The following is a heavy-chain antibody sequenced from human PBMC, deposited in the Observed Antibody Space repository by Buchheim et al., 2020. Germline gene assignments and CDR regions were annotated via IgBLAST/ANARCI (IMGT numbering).Heavy chain of an antibody. V-gene: IGHV4-61*01. J-gene: IGHJ4*02. Sequence: QVQLLESGPRLVKPSETLSLTCTVSGGFVSSRSSYWTWIRQAPGKGLEWIGNIYYSGTTNYNPSLKSRVTMSVDTSNNQFSLKLSSVTAADTAVYYCARDSKYSSTWYVAGDYWGQGTL. CDR1: GGFVSSRSSY. D-gene: IGHD6-13*01. CDR3: ARDSKYSSTWYVAGDY. CDR2: IYYSGTT.